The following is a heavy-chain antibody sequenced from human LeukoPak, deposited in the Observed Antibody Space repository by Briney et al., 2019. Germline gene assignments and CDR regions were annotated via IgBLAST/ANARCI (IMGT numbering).Heavy chain of an antibody. CDR2: IRYDGSNK. D-gene: IGHD6-6*01. J-gene: IGHJ4*02. V-gene: IGHV3-30*02. CDR1: GFTFSSYG. Sequence: PGGSLRLSCAASGFTFSSYGMHWVRQAPGKGLEWVAFIRYDGSNKYYADSVKGRFTISRDNSKNTLYLQMNSLRAEDTAVYYCAKDPPRLGVAARYFDYWGQGTLVTVSS. CDR3: AKDPPRLGVAARYFDY.